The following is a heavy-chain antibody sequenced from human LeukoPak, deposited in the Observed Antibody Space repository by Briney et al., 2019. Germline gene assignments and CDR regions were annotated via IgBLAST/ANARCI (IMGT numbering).Heavy chain of an antibody. D-gene: IGHD4-17*01. CDR3: AKDSESHGDYGDASGAFDI. Sequence: GSLRLSCAASGFTVSSNYMSWVRQAPGKGLEWVSAISGSGGSTYYADSVKGRFTISRDNSKNTLYLQMNSLRAEDTAVYYCAKDSESHGDYGDASGAFDIWGQGTMVTVSS. V-gene: IGHV3-23*01. CDR1: GFTVSSNY. CDR2: ISGSGGST. J-gene: IGHJ3*02.